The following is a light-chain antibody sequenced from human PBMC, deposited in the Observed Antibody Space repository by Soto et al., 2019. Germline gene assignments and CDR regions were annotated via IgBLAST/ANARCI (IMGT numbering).Light chain of an antibody. J-gene: IGKJ2*01. CDR1: QSVRSSY. CDR3: QQYGDWPPDT. V-gene: IGKV3-20*01. CDR2: GAS. Sequence: EIVLTQSPGTLSLSPGERATLSCRASQSVRSSYLAWYQQKPGQAPRLLIYGASSRATGIPDRFTGSGSGTDFTPTVSGLQSEDFAVYYCQQYGDWPPDTFGQGTKVDIK.